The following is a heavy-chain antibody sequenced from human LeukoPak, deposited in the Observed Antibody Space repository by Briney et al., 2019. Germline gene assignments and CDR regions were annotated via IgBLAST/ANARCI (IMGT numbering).Heavy chain of an antibody. Sequence: SVKVSCKASGGTFSSYAISWVRQAPGQGLEWMGGIIPIFGTANYAQKFQGRVTITADNSTSTAYMELSSLRSEDTAVYYCASCREDGSGSLFLGWFDPWGQGTLVTVSS. CDR1: GGTFSSYA. D-gene: IGHD3-10*01. V-gene: IGHV1-69*06. CDR2: IIPIFGTA. J-gene: IGHJ5*02. CDR3: ASCREDGSGSLFLGWFDP.